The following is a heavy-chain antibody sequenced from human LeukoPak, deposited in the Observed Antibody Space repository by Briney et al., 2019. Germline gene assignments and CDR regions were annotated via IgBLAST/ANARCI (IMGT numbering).Heavy chain of an antibody. D-gene: IGHD1-26*01. J-gene: IGHJ3*02. CDR1: GGSISSSSYY. Sequence: SETLSLTCTVSGGSISSSSYYWGWIRQPPGKGLEWIGSIYYSGSTYYNPSLKSRVTISVDTSKNQFSLKLSSVTAVDTAVYYCARDGIVGALDAFDIWGQGTMVTVSS. V-gene: IGHV4-39*07. CDR2: IYYSGST. CDR3: ARDGIVGALDAFDI.